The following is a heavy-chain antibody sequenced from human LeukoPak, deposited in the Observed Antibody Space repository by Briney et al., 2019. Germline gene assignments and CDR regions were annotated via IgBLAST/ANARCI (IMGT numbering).Heavy chain of an antibody. CDR3: AKDAGAYDGGYPLSVGHFQH. D-gene: IGHD4-23*01. J-gene: IGHJ1*01. CDR2: IYSRGDT. CDR1: EFIVSINY. Sequence: PGGSLRLSCAASEFIVSINYMTWVRQAPGKGLEWVSLIYSRGDTKYADSVKGRFTISRDNSKNTLYLQMSSLRTEDTAVYYCAKDAGAYDGGYPLSVGHFQHWGQGTLVTVSS. V-gene: IGHV3-66*01.